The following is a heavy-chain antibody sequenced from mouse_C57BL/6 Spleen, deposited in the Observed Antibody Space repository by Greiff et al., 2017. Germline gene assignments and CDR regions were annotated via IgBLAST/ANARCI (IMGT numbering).Heavy chain of an antibody. Sequence: VQLQQSGAELVRPGASVKLSCTASGFNIKDDYMHWVKQRPEQGLEWIGWIDPENGDTEYASKFQGKATITADTSSNTAYLQLSSLTSEDTAVYYCTLLYGYDGYYAMDYWGQGTSVTVSS. V-gene: IGHV14-4*01. CDR2: IDPENGDT. CDR3: TLLYGYDGYYAMDY. J-gene: IGHJ4*01. D-gene: IGHD2-2*01. CDR1: GFNIKDDY.